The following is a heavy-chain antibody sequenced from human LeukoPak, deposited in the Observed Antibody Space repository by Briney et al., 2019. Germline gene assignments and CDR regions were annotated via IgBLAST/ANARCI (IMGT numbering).Heavy chain of an antibody. D-gene: IGHD1-26*01. V-gene: IGHV4-4*07. Sequence: SETLSLTCTVSGGSISSYYWSWIRQPAGKGLEWIGHIYTSGSTNYNPSLKSRVAMSVDTSKNQFSLKLSSVTAADTAVYYCARDGGGSYDNWFDPWGQGTLVTVSS. J-gene: IGHJ5*02. CDR3: ARDGGGSYDNWFDP. CDR1: GGSISSYY. CDR2: IYTSGST.